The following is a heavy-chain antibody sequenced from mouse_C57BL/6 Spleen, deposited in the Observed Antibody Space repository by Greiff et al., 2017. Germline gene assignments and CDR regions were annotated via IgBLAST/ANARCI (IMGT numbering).Heavy chain of an antibody. D-gene: IGHD2-4*01. Sequence: VQLQQSGPELVKPGASVKISCKASGYSFPDYNLNWVKQSNGKSLEWIGVIIHQYGTTSSNQKFKGKATLTVDQSTSTAYMQLNSLTSEDSAVYYCASADYPYWYFDVWGTGTTVTVSS. V-gene: IGHV1-39*01. J-gene: IGHJ1*03. CDR3: ASADYPYWYFDV. CDR2: IIHQYGTT. CDR1: GYSFPDYN.